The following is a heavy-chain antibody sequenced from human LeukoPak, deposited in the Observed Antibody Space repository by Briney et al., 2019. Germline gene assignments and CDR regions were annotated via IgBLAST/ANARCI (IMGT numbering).Heavy chain of an antibody. CDR3: ARGGWYPESFQH. CDR2: IYYSGST. J-gene: IGHJ1*01. CDR1: GGSISSYY. V-gene: IGHV4-59*01. Sequence: SETLSLTCTVSGGSISSYYWNWIRQPPGKGLEWMGYIYYSGSTNYNPSLKSRVTISVDTSKNQFSLKLSSVTAADTAVYYCARGGWYPESFQHWGQGALVTVSS. D-gene: IGHD6-19*01.